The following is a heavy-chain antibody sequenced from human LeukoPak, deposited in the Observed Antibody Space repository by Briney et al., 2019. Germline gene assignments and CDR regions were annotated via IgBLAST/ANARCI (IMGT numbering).Heavy chain of an antibody. CDR2: ISGGGETT. J-gene: IGHJ4*02. CDR3: AIDYADYVGYFFFDY. D-gene: IGHD4-17*01. V-gene: IGHV3-23*01. Sequence: GGSLRLSCAASGFTFNNYAMNWVRQAPGKGLEWVSSISGGGETTYYADSAKGRFTISRDNSQNTLYLQMNSLRAEDTAVYYCAIDYADYVGYFFFDYWGQGTLVTVSS. CDR1: GFTFNNYA.